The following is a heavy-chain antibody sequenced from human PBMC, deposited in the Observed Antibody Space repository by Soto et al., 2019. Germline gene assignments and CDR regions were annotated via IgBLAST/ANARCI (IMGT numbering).Heavy chain of an antibody. V-gene: IGHV4-4*02. J-gene: IGHJ4*02. CDR1: GGSMSSPNW. CDR3: ATGSLYFYGSGGMWDS. D-gene: IGHD3-10*01. Sequence: QVRLQESGPGLVKPSGTLSLTCLVSGGSMSSPNWWSWVRQAPGKGLEWIAEMHHSGATNYNPSLKSRVIISIDKSKNQFSLNLSSVTAADTAVYYCATGSLYFYGSGGMWDSWGRGALVTVSP. CDR2: MHHSGAT.